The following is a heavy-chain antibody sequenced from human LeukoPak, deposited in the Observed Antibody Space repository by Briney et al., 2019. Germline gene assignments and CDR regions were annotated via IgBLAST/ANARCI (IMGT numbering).Heavy chain of an antibody. D-gene: IGHD3-16*01. CDR3: ARGQVRGGFDY. Sequence: PSETLSLTCTVSGGSISSYYWSWIRQPPGKGLEWIGYIYYSGSTNYNPSLKSRVTISVYTSKNQFSLKLSSVTAADTAVYYCARGQVRGGFDYWGQGTLVTVSS. V-gene: IGHV4-59*01. CDR2: IYYSGST. CDR1: GGSISSYY. J-gene: IGHJ4*02.